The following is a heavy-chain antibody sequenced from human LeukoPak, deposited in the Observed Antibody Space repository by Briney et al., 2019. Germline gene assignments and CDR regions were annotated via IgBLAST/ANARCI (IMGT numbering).Heavy chain of an antibody. CDR2: IYYSGST. D-gene: IGHD3-10*01. CDR1: GGSISSSSYY. V-gene: IGHV4-39*07. CDR3: ARVGTMVRGVNITGWFDP. J-gene: IGHJ5*02. Sequence: PSETLSLTCTVSGGSISSSSYYWGWIRQPPGKGLEWIGSIYYSGSTYYNPSLKSRVTISVDTSKNQFSLKLSSVTTADTAVYYCARVGTMVRGVNITGWFDPWGQGTLVTVSS.